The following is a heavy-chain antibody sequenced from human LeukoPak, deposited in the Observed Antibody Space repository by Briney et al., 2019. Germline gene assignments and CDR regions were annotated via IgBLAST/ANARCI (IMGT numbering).Heavy chain of an antibody. J-gene: IGHJ4*02. CDR2: IKEDGSEK. CDR1: GFSFSRSW. Sequence: GGSLRLSCAASGFSFSRSWMRWVRQAPGKGLEWVANIKEDGSEKQYVDSVKGRFTISRDNAKNSLYLQMNSLRAEDTAVYFCVRELDCWGQGALVSVSS. D-gene: IGHD2-21*02. V-gene: IGHV3-7*01. CDR3: VRELDC.